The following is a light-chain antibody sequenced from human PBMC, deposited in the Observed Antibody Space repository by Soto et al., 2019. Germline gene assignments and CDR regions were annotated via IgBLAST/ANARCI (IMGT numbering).Light chain of an antibody. Sequence: EIVLTQSPGTLSLSPGERATLSCRASQSVPSNFLAWYQHKPGQAPILVIYGVSRRATGIPDRFSGSGSGTDFTLTISRLEPEYFAVYYCQQYDSSWTVGQWTNVEIK. V-gene: IGKV3-20*01. CDR2: GVS. CDR3: QQYDSSWT. J-gene: IGKJ1*01. CDR1: QSVPSNF.